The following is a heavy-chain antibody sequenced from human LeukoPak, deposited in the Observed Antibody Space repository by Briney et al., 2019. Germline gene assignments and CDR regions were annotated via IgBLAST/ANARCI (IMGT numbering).Heavy chain of an antibody. CDR1: GYTFTSYD. J-gene: IGHJ4*02. V-gene: IGHV1-8*01. D-gene: IGHD6-13*01. CDR2: MNPNSGNT. Sequence: ASVKVSCKASGYTFTSYDINWVRQATGQGLEWMGWMNPNSGNTGYAQKFQGRVTMTRDSSITTAYMELSSLRSEDTAVYYCARQFRYSSSWYVIGYWGQGTLVTVSS. CDR3: ARQFRYSSSWYVIGY.